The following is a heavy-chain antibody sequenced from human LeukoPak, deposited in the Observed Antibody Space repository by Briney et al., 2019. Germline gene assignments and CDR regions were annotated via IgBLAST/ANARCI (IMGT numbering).Heavy chain of an antibody. J-gene: IGHJ4*02. Sequence: ASVKVSCKASGYTFTGYYMHWVRQAPGQWLEWMGWINPNSGGTNYAQKFQGRVTITADKSTSTAYMELSSLRSEDTAVYYCARGVESCPYGGQGTLVTVSS. CDR1: GYTFTGYY. V-gene: IGHV1-2*02. CDR3: ARGVESCPY. CDR2: INPNSGGT. D-gene: IGHD1-26*01.